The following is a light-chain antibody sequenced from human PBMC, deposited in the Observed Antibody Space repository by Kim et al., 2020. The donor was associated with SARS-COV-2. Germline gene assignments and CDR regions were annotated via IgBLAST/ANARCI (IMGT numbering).Light chain of an antibody. V-gene: IGLV2-14*01. CDR2: DVS. CDR3: SSYTSSSIYV. Sequence: LTQPASVSGSPGQSITISCTGTSSDVGGYNYVSWYQQHPGKAPKLMIYDVSKRPSGVSNRFSGSKSGNTASLTISGLQAEDEADYYCSSYTSSSIYVFGTGTKVTVL. J-gene: IGLJ1*01. CDR1: SSDVGGYNY.